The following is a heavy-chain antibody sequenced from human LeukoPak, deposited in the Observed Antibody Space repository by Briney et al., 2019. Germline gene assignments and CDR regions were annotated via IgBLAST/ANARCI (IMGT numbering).Heavy chain of an antibody. CDR1: GFTFSSYA. CDR2: ISGSGGST. CDR3: AKRSPYDYGDPRISFDY. V-gene: IGHV3-23*01. D-gene: IGHD4-17*01. Sequence: GASLRLSCAASGFTFSSYAMSWVRQAAGKGLEWVSAISGSGGSTYYADSVKGRFTISRDNSKNTLYLQMNSLRAEDTAVYYCAKRSPYDYGDPRISFDYWGQGTLVTVSS. J-gene: IGHJ4*02.